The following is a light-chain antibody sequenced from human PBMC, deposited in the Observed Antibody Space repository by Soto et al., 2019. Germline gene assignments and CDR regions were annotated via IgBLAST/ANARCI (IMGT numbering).Light chain of an antibody. CDR3: QQYGSSPL. CDR2: GAS. V-gene: IGKV3-20*01. Sequence: EIVLTQSPGTLSLSPGERATLSCRASQSVSSSYLAWYQQKPGQAPRLLIYGASSRATGIPGRFSGSGSGTDFTLTISRLEPEDFAVYYCQQYGSSPLFGPGTKVDIK. J-gene: IGKJ3*01. CDR1: QSVSSSY.